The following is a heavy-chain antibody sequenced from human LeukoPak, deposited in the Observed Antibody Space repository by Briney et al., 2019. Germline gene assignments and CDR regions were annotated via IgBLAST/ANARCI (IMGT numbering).Heavy chain of an antibody. CDR1: GFTFSSYG. CDR2: IRYDGSNK. CDR3: AKGSWYYFEY. Sequence: GGSLRLSCAASGFTFSSYGMHRVRQAPGKGLEWVAFIRYDGSNKYYADSVKGRFTISRDNAKNSLYLQMNSLRAEDTALYYCAKGSWYYFEYWGQGTLVTVSS. V-gene: IGHV3-30*02. D-gene: IGHD6-13*01. J-gene: IGHJ4*02.